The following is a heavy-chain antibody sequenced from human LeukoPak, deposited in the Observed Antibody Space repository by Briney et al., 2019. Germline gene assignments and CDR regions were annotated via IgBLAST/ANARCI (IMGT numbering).Heavy chain of an antibody. CDR3: ASGPMVYGQYYYYYMDV. CDR1: GYTFTSYD. D-gene: IGHD5/OR15-5a*01. Sequence: ASVKVSCKASGYTFTSYDINWVRQATGQGLEWMGWMNPSSGNTGYAQKFQGRVTMTRNTSISTAYMELSSLRSEDTAVYYCASGPMVYGQYYYYYMDVWGKGTTVTVSS. V-gene: IGHV1-8*01. CDR2: MNPSSGNT. J-gene: IGHJ6*03.